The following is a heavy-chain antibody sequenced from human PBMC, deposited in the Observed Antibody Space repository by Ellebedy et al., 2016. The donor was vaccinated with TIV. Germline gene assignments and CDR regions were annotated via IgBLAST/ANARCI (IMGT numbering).Heavy chain of an antibody. J-gene: IGHJ5*02. D-gene: IGHD6-13*01. CDR2: ITGSGANT. CDR3: AKGSSSWTGWFDP. V-gene: IGHV3-23*01. Sequence: GESLKISCSASGFAFGSYVMTWVRQAPGQGLEWVSSITGSGANTYSADSAKGRFTLSRDNSKNSIYLQMDTLRVEDTAVYYCAKGSSSWTGWFDPWGQGTLVIVSS. CDR1: GFAFGSYV.